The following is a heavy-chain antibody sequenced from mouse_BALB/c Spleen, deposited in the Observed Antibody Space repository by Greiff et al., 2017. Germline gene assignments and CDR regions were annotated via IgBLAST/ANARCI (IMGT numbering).Heavy chain of an antibody. CDR2: IGSDDSK. V-gene: IGHV8-8-1*01. CDR1: GFSLSTYGTA. CDR3: ANRAGYYFDY. J-gene: IGHJ2*01. D-gene: IGHD2-2*01. Sequence: QVTLKVSGPVLLQPSQTFSLTCSFSGFSLSTYGTAVNWMRQPSGKFLVWLSQIGSDDSKLYNPSLKSRITISKDTSNSQVFHQITRVDTEDSATYYSANRAGYYFDYWGQGTTLTVSS.